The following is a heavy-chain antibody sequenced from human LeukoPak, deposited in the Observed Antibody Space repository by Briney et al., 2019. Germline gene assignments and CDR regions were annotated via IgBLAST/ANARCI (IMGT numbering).Heavy chain of an antibody. Sequence: SVKVSCKASGFTFTSSAMQWVRQARGRRLEWIGWIVVGSGNTNYAQKFQERVTITRDMSTSTAYMELSSLRSEDTAVYYCAAGSIAAAGTFDYWGQGTLVTVSS. V-gene: IGHV1-58*02. CDR3: AAGSIAAAGTFDY. CDR1: GFTFTSSA. D-gene: IGHD6-13*01. J-gene: IGHJ4*02. CDR2: IVVGSGNT.